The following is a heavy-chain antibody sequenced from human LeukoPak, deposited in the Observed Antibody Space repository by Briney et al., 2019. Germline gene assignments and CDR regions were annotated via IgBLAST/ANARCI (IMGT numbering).Heavy chain of an antibody. CDR3: ARLFGVVPNWFDP. V-gene: IGHV4-59*01. J-gene: IGHJ5*02. Sequence: PSETLSLTCTVSGDSISNSCWSWIRQPPGKGLEWIGCIYYSGSTRYNPSLRSRVTISLDTSKNHFSLKLSSVTAADTAVYYCARLFGVVPNWFDPWGQGTLVTVSS. CDR1: GDSISNSC. D-gene: IGHD3-3*01. CDR2: IYYSGST.